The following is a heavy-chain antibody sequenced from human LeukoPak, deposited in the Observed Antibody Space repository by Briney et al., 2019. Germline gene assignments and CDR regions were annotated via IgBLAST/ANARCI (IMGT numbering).Heavy chain of an antibody. D-gene: IGHD3-16*01. V-gene: IGHV4-39*07. CDR3: ARGGVLKSVDY. Sequence: SETLSLTCTVSGGSISSSSYYWGWIRQPPGKGLKWIGYVYDIGSTKYNPSLKSRVTISVDTSKNQFSLRLSSVTAADTAVYYCARGGVLKSVDYWGQGTLVAVSS. CDR2: VYDIGST. CDR1: GGSISSSSYY. J-gene: IGHJ4*02.